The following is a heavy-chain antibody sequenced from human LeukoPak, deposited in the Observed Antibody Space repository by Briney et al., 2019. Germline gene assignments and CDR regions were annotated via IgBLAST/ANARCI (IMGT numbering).Heavy chain of an antibody. CDR3: GRDRAGGGPFFDFGGV. Sequence: GASVKVSCKASGYTFTSYGISWVRQAPGQGLEWMGWISGNNGNTNYAQKLQGRVTMTTDTSTSTAYMELRSLRSDDTAVYYCGRDRAGGGPFFDFGGVWGKGTTVTVSS. V-gene: IGHV1-18*01. D-gene: IGHD3-16*01. CDR1: GYTFTSYG. J-gene: IGHJ6*04. CDR2: ISGNNGNT.